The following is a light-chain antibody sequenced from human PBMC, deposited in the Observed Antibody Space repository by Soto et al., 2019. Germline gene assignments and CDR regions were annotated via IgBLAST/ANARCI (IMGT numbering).Light chain of an antibody. J-gene: IGLJ1*01. CDR3: SSHAGSKRV. Sequence: QSVLTQPPSASGSPGQSVTISCTGTSSDVGGYNYVSWYQQHPGKAPKLMIYEVSKRPSGVPDRFSGSKSGNTASLTVSGLQAEDDAASYCSSHAGSKRVFGTGTKVTVL. CDR1: SSDVGGYNY. CDR2: EVS. V-gene: IGLV2-8*01.